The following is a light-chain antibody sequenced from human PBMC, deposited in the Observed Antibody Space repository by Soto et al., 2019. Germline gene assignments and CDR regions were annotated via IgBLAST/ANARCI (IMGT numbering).Light chain of an antibody. CDR2: DVS. V-gene: IGLV2-14*01. Sequence: QSALTQPASVSGSPGQSITISCTGTSSDVGGYNYVSWYQQHPGTAPKFMIYDVSNRPSGVSNRFSGSKSGNTASLTISGLQAEDEADYYCCSYTTSNTRQIVFGTGTQLTVL. CDR1: SSDVGGYNY. CDR3: CSYTTSNTRQIV. J-gene: IGLJ1*01.